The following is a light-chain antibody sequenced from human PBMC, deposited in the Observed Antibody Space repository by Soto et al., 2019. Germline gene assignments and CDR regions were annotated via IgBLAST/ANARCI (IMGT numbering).Light chain of an antibody. CDR3: QQYNNWPPWT. CDR2: GAS. Sequence: EIVMTQSPATLSVSPGEGATLSCRASQSVSSNVAWYQQKPGQAPRLLIHGASTRATGIPARFSGSGSGTEFTLTISSLQSEDFAVYYCQQYNNWPPWTFGQGTKVEIK. CDR1: QSVSSN. V-gene: IGKV3-15*01. J-gene: IGKJ1*01.